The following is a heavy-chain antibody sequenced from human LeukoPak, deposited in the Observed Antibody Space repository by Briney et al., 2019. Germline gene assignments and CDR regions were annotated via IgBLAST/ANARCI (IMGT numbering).Heavy chain of an antibody. D-gene: IGHD3-3*01. J-gene: IGHJ4*02. CDR2: ISGSGGST. CDR3: ARDPSDDYDFWSGYWSY. V-gene: IGHV3-23*01. CDR1: GFTFSSYW. Sequence: GGSLRLSCAASGFTFSSYWMHWVRQAPGKGLEWVSAISGSGGSTYYADSVKGRFTISRDNSKNTLYLQMNSLRAEDTAVYYCARDPSDDYDFWSGYWSYWGQGTLVTVSS.